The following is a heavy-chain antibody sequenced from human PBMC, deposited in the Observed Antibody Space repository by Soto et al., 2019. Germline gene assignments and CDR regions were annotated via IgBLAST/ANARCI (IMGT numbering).Heavy chain of an antibody. CDR2: INPNSGGT. Sequence: ASVKVSCKASGYTFTGYYMHWVRQAPGLGLEWMGWINPNSGGTNYAQKFQGWVTMTRDTSISTAYMELSRLRSDDTAVYYCARALTADIVVVPAAHPLDAFDIWGQGTMVTVSS. J-gene: IGHJ3*02. V-gene: IGHV1-2*04. CDR1: GYTFTGYY. D-gene: IGHD2-2*01. CDR3: ARALTADIVVVPAAHPLDAFDI.